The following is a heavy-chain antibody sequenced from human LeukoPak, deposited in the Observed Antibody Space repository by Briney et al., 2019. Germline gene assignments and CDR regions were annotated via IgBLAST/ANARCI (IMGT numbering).Heavy chain of an antibody. CDR1: GGSISGYY. Sequence: SETLSLTCTVSGGSISGYYWSWIRQPPGKGLEWIGYIFYSGSTDYNPSLKSRVTISVDTPKNQFSLKLSSVTAADTAVYYCARGDFWSALRIDYWGQGILVTVSS. CDR2: IFYSGST. J-gene: IGHJ4*02. V-gene: IGHV4-59*08. D-gene: IGHD3-3*01. CDR3: ARGDFWSALRIDY.